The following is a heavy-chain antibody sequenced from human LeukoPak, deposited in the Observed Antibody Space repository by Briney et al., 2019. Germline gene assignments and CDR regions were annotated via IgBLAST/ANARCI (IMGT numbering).Heavy chain of an antibody. CDR2: IIPIFGTA. J-gene: IGHJ4*02. V-gene: IGHV1-69*13. CDR1: GGTFSSYA. CDR3: ASRRYYYDSSGTQVLGNDY. Sequence: ASVKVSCKASGGTFSSYAISWVRQAPGQGLEWMGGIIPIFGTANYAQKFQGRVTVTADESTSTAYMELSSLRSVDTAVYYCASRRYYYDSSGTQVLGNDYWGQGTLVTVSS. D-gene: IGHD3-22*01.